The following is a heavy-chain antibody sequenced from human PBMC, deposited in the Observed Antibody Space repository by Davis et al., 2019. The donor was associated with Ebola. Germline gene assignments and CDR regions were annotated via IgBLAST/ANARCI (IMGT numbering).Heavy chain of an antibody. V-gene: IGHV4-59*12. CDR1: GDSISRNH. CDR2: VYNGGST. J-gene: IGHJ4*02. Sequence: PSETLSLTCTVSGDSISRNHWNWIRQSPGKGLEWIGFVYNGGSTKYNPSLKSRVTISVDTSKNQFSLRLNSVTAADTAIYYCAREGYRGGGFDYWGQGTLVPVSS. CDR3: AREGYRGGGFDY. D-gene: IGHD2-21*01.